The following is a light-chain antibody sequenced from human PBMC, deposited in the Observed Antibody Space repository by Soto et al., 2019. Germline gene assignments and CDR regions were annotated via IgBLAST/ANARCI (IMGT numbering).Light chain of an antibody. CDR2: DTY. CDR3: LQYNFWRPYS. J-gene: IGKJ2*03. Sequence: EIVMTQSPATLSLSPGERATLSCRVSQSVGNSLAWYQLKPGQVPRLLIFDTYTRATGTPARFSGSGSGAEFTLTISSLQSEDFAIYSCLQYNFWRPYSFGQGTKLEI. CDR1: QSVGNS. V-gene: IGKV3-15*01.